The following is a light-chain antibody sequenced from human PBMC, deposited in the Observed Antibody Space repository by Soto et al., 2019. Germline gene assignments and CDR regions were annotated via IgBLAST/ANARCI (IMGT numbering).Light chain of an antibody. CDR1: SSDVGGYNY. V-gene: IGLV2-14*01. CDR2: EVS. J-gene: IGLJ1*01. Sequence: QSALTQPASVSGTPGQSITISCTGTSSDVGGYNYVSWYQQHPGKAPKLMIYEVSNRPSGVSNRFSGSKSGNTASLTISGLQAKDEADYYCSSYTSSSTLRGVFGTGTKVTVL. CDR3: SSYTSSSTLRGV.